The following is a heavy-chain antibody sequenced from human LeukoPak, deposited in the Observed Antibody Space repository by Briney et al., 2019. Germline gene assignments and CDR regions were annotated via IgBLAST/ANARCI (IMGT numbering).Heavy chain of an antibody. CDR1: GYTFTGYY. D-gene: IGHD6-13*01. CDR3: ARVIAAARAPIDY. V-gene: IGHV1-2*02. J-gene: IGHJ4*02. Sequence: GASVKVSCKASGYTFTGYYIHWVRQAPGQGLEWVGWINPNSGGTNYAQKFQGRVTMTRDTSISTAYMELSRLRSDDTAVYYCARVIAAARAPIDYWGRGTLVTVSS. CDR2: INPNSGGT.